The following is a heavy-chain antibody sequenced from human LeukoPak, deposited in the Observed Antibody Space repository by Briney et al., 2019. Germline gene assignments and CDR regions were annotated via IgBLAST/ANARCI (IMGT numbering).Heavy chain of an antibody. CDR2: INHSGST. CDR3: ARDLGY. J-gene: IGHJ4*02. V-gene: IGHV4-34*01. Sequence: SETLSLTCAVYGGSFSGYYWSWIRQPPGKGLEWIGEINHSGSTNYNPSLKSRVTISVDTSKNQFSLKLSAVTAADTAVYYCARDLGYWGQGTLVTVSS. CDR1: GGSFSGYY.